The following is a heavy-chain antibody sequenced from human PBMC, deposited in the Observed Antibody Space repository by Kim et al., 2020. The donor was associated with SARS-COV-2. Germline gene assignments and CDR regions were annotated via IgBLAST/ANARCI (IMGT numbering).Heavy chain of an antibody. V-gene: IGHV3-49*03. J-gene: IGHJ5*02. Sequence: GGSLRLSCITSGFTFGDFVMNWFRQTPGKGLEWVGFIRSKAYGETTEYAASVKGRFTISRDDFKGIAYLQMNSLKIEDTAVYYCTRDFDGPRGYGYGQIFWFDPWGQGTLVTVSS. CDR1: GFTFGDFV. CDR2: IRSKAYGETT. D-gene: IGHD5-18*01. CDR3: TRDFDGPRGYGYGQIFWFDP.